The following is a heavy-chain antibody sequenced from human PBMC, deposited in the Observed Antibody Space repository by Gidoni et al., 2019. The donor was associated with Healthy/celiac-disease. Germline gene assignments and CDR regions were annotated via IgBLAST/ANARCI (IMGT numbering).Heavy chain of an antibody. CDR2: TYYRSKWYN. CDR1: GDSVSSNTAA. D-gene: IGHD3-9*01. V-gene: IGHV6-1*01. J-gene: IGHJ5*02. CDR3: ARAAHSDILTEEDWFDP. Sequence: QVQLQQSGPGLVKPSQTLSLTCAIHGDSVSSNTAAWNWIRQSPSRGLEWLGRTYYRSKWYNDYAVSVKSRITINPDTSKNQFSLQLNSVTPEDTAVYYCARAAHSDILTEEDWFDPWGQGTLVTVSS.